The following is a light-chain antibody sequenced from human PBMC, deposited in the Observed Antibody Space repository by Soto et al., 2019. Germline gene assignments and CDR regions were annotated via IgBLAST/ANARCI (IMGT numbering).Light chain of an antibody. CDR3: QQYGNAPIT. CDR1: ESVYSSY. Sequence: EIVLSQSPATLSLSPGEGATLSCGASESVYSSYADWYQQKPGLAPRLLLYDASNRATGIPDRFSGSGSGTDYILTINRLEPEDFAVYYCQQYGNAPITFGQGTRLEIK. V-gene: IGKV3D-20*01. J-gene: IGKJ5*01. CDR2: DAS.